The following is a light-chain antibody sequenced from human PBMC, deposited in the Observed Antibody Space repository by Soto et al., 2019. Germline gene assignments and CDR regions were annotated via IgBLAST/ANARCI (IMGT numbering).Light chain of an antibody. V-gene: IGLV2-14*01. CDR1: SSDVGGYDY. CDR3: SSYSTSTAYL. Sequence: QSVLTQPASVSGSPGQSITISCTGTSSDVGGYDYVSWYQLHPGKAPKLMVFEVSNRPSGVSYRFSGSKSGNTASLTISGRQAEDEADYFCSSYSTSTAYLFGAGTKLTVL. J-gene: IGLJ1*01. CDR2: EVS.